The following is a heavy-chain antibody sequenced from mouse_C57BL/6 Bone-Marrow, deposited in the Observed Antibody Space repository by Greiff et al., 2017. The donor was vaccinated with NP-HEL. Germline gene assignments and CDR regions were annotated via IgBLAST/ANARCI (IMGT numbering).Heavy chain of an antibody. D-gene: IGHD2-1*01. CDR1: GYTFTSYD. J-gene: IGHJ2*01. CDR3: ARRRIYYGNYLDY. Sequence: VQLQQSGPELVKPGASVKLSCKASGYTFTSYDINWVKQRPGQGLEWIGWIYPRDGSTKYNEKFKSKATLTVDTSSSTAYMELHSLTSEDSAVYFCARRRIYYGNYLDYWGQGTTLTVSS. CDR2: IYPRDGST. V-gene: IGHV1-85*01.